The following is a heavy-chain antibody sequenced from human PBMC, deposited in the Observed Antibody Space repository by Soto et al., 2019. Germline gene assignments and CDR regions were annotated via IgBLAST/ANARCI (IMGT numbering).Heavy chain of an antibody. Sequence: PSETLSLTCAVYGGSFSGYYWSWIRQPPGKGLEWIGEINHSGSTNYNPSLKSRVTTSVDTSKNQFSLKLSPVTAADTAVYYCARGGNYYDSSGYYQNWFDPWGQGTLVTVSS. D-gene: IGHD3-22*01. V-gene: IGHV4-34*01. CDR1: GGSFSGYY. CDR3: ARGGNYYDSSGYYQNWFDP. J-gene: IGHJ5*02. CDR2: INHSGST.